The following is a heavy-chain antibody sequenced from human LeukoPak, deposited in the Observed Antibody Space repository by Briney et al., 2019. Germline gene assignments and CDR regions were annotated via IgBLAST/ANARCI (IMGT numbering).Heavy chain of an antibody. CDR2: ISSSGSTI. CDR3: ARALRSIAAAVDAFDI. Sequence: GGSLRLSCAASGFTFSDYYMSWIRQAPGKGLEWVSYISSSGSTIYYADSVKGRFTISRDNAKNSLYLQMNSLRAEDTAVYYCARALRSIAAAVDAFDIWGQGTMVTVSS. CDR1: GFTFSDYY. D-gene: IGHD6-13*01. J-gene: IGHJ3*02. V-gene: IGHV3-11*01.